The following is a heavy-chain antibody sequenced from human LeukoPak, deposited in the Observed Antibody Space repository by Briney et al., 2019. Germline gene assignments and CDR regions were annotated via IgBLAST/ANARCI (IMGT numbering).Heavy chain of an antibody. V-gene: IGHV3-23*01. D-gene: IGHD5-12*01. CDR1: GFTFSSCA. CDR3: AKGLNSGYDSGLFDY. J-gene: IGHJ4*02. Sequence: AGGSLRLSCAASGFTFSSCAMSWLRQVPGKGLEWVSTISGSGGSTYYADSEMGRFTISRDNSKNTLFLQMNSLRAEDTAVYYCAKGLNSGYDSGLFDYWGQGTLVTVSS. CDR2: ISGSGGST.